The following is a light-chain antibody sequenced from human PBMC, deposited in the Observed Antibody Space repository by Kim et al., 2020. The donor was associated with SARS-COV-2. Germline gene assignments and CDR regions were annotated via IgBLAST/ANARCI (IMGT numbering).Light chain of an antibody. CDR1: QSVDSSY. CDR2: GAS. Sequence: LSPGERVTLSCRASQSVDSSYIAWYQQKPGQAPRLLIYGASSRATGIPDRFSGRGSGTDFTLTIRRLEPEDFAVYYCQQYGSSPGTFGQGTKVEI. V-gene: IGKV3-20*01. J-gene: IGKJ1*01. CDR3: QQYGSSPGT.